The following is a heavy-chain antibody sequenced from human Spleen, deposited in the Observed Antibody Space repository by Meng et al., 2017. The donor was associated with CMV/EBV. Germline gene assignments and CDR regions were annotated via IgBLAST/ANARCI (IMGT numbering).Heavy chain of an antibody. CDR3: ERRAGVGAAFDY. D-gene: IGHD3-10*01. V-gene: IGHV6-1*01. CDR2: TYYRSKWYN. Sequence: VQPQQSGPGLVKPSQTLSLTCAIPGDSVSSNSAALNWLRQSSSRGLEWLGRTYYRSKWYNEHAVSVKSRITINPDTSKNQFSLQLNSVTPEDTAVYYCERRAGVGAAFDYWGQGTLVTVSS. CDR1: GDSVSSNSAA. J-gene: IGHJ4*02.